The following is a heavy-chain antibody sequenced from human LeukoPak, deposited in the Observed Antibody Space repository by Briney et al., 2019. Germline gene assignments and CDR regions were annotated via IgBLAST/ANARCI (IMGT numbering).Heavy chain of an antibody. J-gene: IGHJ5*02. Sequence: GGSLRLSCAASGFTFSSYEMNWVRQAPGKGLEWVSYVSSSGSTIYYADSVKGRFTISRDNAKNSLYLQMNSLRAEDTAVYYCARGGRSWFDPWGQGTLVTVSS. V-gene: IGHV3-48*03. D-gene: IGHD1-26*01. CDR1: GFTFSSYE. CDR2: VSSSGSTI. CDR3: ARGGRSWFDP.